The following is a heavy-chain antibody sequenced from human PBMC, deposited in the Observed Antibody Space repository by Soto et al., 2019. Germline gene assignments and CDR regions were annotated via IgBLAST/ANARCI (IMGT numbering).Heavy chain of an antibody. CDR1: GGSFSGFF. CDR2: INLSGST. V-gene: IGHV4-34*02. D-gene: IGHD6-19*01. CDR3: ARGQWLPRGEY. Sequence: QVQLQQWGAGLLKPSETLSLTCAVHGGSFSGFFWTWIRQPPGKGLEWIGEINLSGSTNYNPSLKSRVTISVDTSENQFSLRLTSVTAADTAVYYCARGQWLPRGEYWGQGTLVTVSS. J-gene: IGHJ4*02.